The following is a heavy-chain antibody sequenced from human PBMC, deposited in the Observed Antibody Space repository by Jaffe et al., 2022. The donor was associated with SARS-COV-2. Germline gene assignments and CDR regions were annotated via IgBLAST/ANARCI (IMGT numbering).Heavy chain of an antibody. D-gene: IGHD1-26*01. J-gene: IGHJ3*02. Sequence: EVQLVESGGGLVQPGGSLRLSCAASGFTFSSYEMNWVRQAPGKGLEWVSYISSSGSTIYYADSVKGRFTISRDNAKNSLYLQMNSLRAEDTAVYYCAGEVGDAFDIWGQGTMVTVSS. V-gene: IGHV3-48*03. CDR3: AGEVGDAFDI. CDR1: GFTFSSYE. CDR2: ISSSGSTI.